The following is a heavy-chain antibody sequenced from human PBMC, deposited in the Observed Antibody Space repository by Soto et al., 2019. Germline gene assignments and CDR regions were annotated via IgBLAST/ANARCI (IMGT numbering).Heavy chain of an antibody. D-gene: IGHD2-2*01. CDR1: GGTFSSYA. V-gene: IGHV1-69*13. CDR2: IIPIFGTA. Sequence: AVKVSCKASGGTFSSYAISWVRQAPGQGLEWMGGIIPIFGTANYAQKFQGRVTITADESTSTAYMERSSLRSEDTAVYYCARADIVVVPAARRASSSYYFDYWGQGTLVTVSS. J-gene: IGHJ4*02. CDR3: ARADIVVVPAARRASSSYYFDY.